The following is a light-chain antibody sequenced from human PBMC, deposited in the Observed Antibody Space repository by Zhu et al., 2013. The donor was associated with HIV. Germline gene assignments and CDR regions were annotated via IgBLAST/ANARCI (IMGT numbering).Light chain of an antibody. V-gene: IGKV1-8*01. Sequence: AIRMTQSPSSLSASTGDRVTITCRASQPISTFLAWYQQTPGTAPKLLIYGASNFQSGVPSRFSGSGSGTDFTLTINSLQPEDFASYYCHQSFTTPHTFGQGTKLEIK. CDR2: GAS. J-gene: IGKJ2*01. CDR3: HQSFTTPHT. CDR1: QPISTF.